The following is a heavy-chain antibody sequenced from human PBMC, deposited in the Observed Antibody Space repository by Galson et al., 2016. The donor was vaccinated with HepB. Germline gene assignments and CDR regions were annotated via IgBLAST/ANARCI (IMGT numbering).Heavy chain of an antibody. CDR2: ISSSSRYT. CDR3: ATSGDYYDSNKDIDY. CDR1: GFIFSSYT. D-gene: IGHD3-22*01. Sequence: SLRLSCAASGFIFSSYTMNWVRQAPGRGLEWVSSISSSSRYTRYADSVKGRFTISRDNAKNSLYLQMNSLRDEDTAVFYCATSGDYYDSNKDIDYWGQGTLVTVSS. V-gene: IGHV3-21*01. J-gene: IGHJ4*02.